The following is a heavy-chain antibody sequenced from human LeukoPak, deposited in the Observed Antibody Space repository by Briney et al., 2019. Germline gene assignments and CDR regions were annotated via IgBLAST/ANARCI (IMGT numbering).Heavy chain of an antibody. CDR3: ARRGGGYCSSTSCYPYYFDY. J-gene: IGHJ4*02. Sequence: SETLPLTCTVSGGSISSYYWSWIRQPPGKGLEWIGYIYYSVSTTYNPHLKSRVTTSVDTSKNQFSRKLSSVTAADTAVYYCARRGGGYCSSTSCYPYYFDYWGQRTLGTASS. CDR1: GGSISSYY. D-gene: IGHD2-2*01. CDR2: IYYSVST. V-gene: IGHV4-59*01.